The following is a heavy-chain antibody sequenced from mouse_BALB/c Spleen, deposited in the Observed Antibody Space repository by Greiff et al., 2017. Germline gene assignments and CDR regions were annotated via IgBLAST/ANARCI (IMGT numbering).Heavy chain of an antibody. CDR2: IYPGSGNT. Sequence: VQLQHSGAELARPGASVKLSCKASGYTFTDYYINWVKQRTGQGLEWIGEIYPGSGNTYYNEKFKGKATLTADKSSSTAYMQLSRLTSEDSAVYFCAKKIKEDGYPGFAYWGQGTLVTVSA. CDR3: AKKIKEDGYPGFAY. V-gene: IGHV1-77*01. CDR1: GYTFTDYY. J-gene: IGHJ3*01. D-gene: IGHD2-2*01.